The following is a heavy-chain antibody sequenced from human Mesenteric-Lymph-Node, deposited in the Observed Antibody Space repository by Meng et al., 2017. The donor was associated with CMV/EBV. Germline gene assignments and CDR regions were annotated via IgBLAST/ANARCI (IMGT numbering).Heavy chain of an antibody. D-gene: IGHD1-26*01. Sequence: SETLSLTCAVYGGSFSGYYWNWIRQPPGKGLEWIGEINHSGSTNYNPSLKSRVTISVDTSKNQFSLKLNSVTAADTAVYYCTRRIMGSAERDSWGQGTLVTVSS. CDR3: TRRIMGSAERDS. J-gene: IGHJ5*01. CDR2: INHSGST. V-gene: IGHV4-34*01. CDR1: GGSFSGYY.